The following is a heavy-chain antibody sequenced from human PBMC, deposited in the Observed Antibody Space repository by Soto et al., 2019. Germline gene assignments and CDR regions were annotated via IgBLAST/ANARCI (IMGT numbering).Heavy chain of an antibody. CDR1: GYTFTSYG. J-gene: IGHJ1*01. Sequence: GASVKVSCKASGYTFTSYGISWVRQAPGQGLEWMGWISAYNGNTNYAQKLQGRVTMTTDTSTSTAYMELRSLRSDDTAVYYCAREGYYYDSSGPWDQHWGQGTLVTVSS. V-gene: IGHV1-18*01. D-gene: IGHD3-22*01. CDR2: ISAYNGNT. CDR3: AREGYYYDSSGPWDQH.